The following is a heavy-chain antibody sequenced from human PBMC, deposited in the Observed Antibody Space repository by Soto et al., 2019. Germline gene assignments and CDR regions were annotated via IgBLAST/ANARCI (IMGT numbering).Heavy chain of an antibody. V-gene: IGHV4-61*08. Sequence: PSETLSLTCKASDDSFSGADKYWSRIRQAKGRGPEWIGYTYNRGDTKYNPALKSRVTTSVDTAKNQFSLRWSTVTAAATAVYFWARGPVFIAGWRTFDCWGRGSLVTVSS. D-gene: IGHD6-19*01. CDR1: DDSFSGADKY. CDR2: TYNRGDT. CDR3: ARGPVFIAGWRTFDC. J-gene: IGHJ4*02.